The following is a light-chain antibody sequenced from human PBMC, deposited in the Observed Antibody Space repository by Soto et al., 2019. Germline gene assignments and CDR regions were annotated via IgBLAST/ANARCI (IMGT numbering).Light chain of an antibody. CDR2: GAS. CDR3: QQYGSSPWT. V-gene: IGKV3-20*01. CDR1: QSVSSN. Sequence: ERVSSQSQATLSVSPGEIATLACGASQSVSSNLAWYHHRPGQAPRLLIFGASTRATGIPDRFSGSGSGTDFTLTISRLEPEDFAVYYCQQYGSSPWTFGQGTKVAIK. J-gene: IGKJ1*01.